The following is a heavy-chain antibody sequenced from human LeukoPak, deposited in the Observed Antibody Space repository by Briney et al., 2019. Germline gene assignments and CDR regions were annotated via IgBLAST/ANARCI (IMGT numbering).Heavy chain of an antibody. J-gene: IGHJ6*03. CDR3: AKDRYGDYADMDV. Sequence: GGTLRLSCAASGFTFSSYGMSWVRQAPGKGLEWVSAISGSGGSTYYADSVKGRFTISRDNSKNTLYLQINSLRAEDTAVYYCAKDRYGDYADMDVWGKGTTVTISS. V-gene: IGHV3-23*01. CDR1: GFTFSSYG. CDR2: ISGSGGST. D-gene: IGHD4-17*01.